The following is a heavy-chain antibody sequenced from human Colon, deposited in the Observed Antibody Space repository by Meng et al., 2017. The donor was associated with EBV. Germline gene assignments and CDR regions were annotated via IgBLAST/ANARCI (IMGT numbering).Heavy chain of an antibody. J-gene: IGHJ5*02. D-gene: IGHD6-19*01. CDR1: GFTFTNAW. CDR3: TTGKQWLVP. Sequence: EVQLGESGGGLVKPGGSLRLSCAASGFTFTNAWMSWVRQAPGKGLEWIGRIRNKTNGGTADYAAPVKGRFSISRDDSENTLYLQMNSLKIEDTAMYFCTTGKQWLVPWGQGTLVTVSS. CDR2: IRNKTNGGTA. V-gene: IGHV3-15*01.